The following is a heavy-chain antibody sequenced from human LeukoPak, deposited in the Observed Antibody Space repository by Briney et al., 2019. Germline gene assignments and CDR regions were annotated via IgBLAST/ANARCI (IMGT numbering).Heavy chain of an antibody. CDR2: IYYSGST. Sequence: SETLSLTCTVSGGSISSYYWSWIRQPPGKGLEWIGYIYYSGSTNYNPSLKSRVTISVDTSKNQFSLKLSSVTAADTAVYYCARQGPCSSTSCYRRAFDIWGQGTMVTVSS. J-gene: IGHJ3*02. CDR1: GGSISSYY. D-gene: IGHD2-2*01. V-gene: IGHV4-59*08. CDR3: ARQGPCSSTSCYRRAFDI.